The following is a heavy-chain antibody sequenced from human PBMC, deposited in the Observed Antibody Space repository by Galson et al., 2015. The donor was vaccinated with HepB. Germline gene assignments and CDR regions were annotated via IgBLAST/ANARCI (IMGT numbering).Heavy chain of an antibody. CDR2: IYYSGST. CDR3: ARLLGYCSSTSCFQRAFDI. Sequence: TLSLTCTVSGGSISSSSYYWGWIRQPPGEGLEWIGSIYYSGSTYYNPSLKSRVTISVDTSKNQFSLKLSSVTAADRAVYYCARLLGYCSSTSCFQRAFDIWRQGNLVTVSS. J-gene: IGHJ3*02. V-gene: IGHV4-39*07. CDR1: GGSISSSSYY. D-gene: IGHD2-2*01.